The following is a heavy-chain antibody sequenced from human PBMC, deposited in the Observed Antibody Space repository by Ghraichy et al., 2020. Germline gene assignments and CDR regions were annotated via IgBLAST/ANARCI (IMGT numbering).Heavy chain of an antibody. CDR1: GFTFSSYE. CDR2: ISFSGDVI. J-gene: IGHJ4*02. CDR3: ARDGEYSSSSGPPADLDY. V-gene: IGHV3-48*03. D-gene: IGHD6-6*01. Sequence: GGSLRLSCVASGFTFSSYEMNWVRQAPGKGLEWVSYISFSGDVIYYTDSVKGRFTISRDNAKNSLYLQMNSLRAEDTALYYCARDGEYSSSSGPPADLDYWDQGTLVTVSS.